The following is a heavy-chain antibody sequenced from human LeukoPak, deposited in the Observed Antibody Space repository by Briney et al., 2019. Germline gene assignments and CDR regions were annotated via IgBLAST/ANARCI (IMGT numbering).Heavy chain of an antibody. D-gene: IGHD4-17*01. CDR2: FDPEDGET. Sequence: ASVKVSCKVSGYTLTELGMHWVRQAPGKGLEWMGGFDPEDGETIYAQKFQGRVTMTEDTSIDTAYMELNSLRSEDTAVYYCARDRDTVMNYYYGMDVWGQGTTVTVSS. CDR3: ARDRDTVMNYYYGMDV. CDR1: GYTLTELG. V-gene: IGHV1-24*01. J-gene: IGHJ6*02.